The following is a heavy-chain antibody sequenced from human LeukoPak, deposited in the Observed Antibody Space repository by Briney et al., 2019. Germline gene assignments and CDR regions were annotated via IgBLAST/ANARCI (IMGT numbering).Heavy chain of an antibody. CDR2: IYSGSTT. D-gene: IGHD4/OR15-4a*01. CDR3: ARWGDYGSFDY. J-gene: IGHJ4*02. CDR1: GFTVSTNY. Sequence: TGGCPRLSCAASGFTVSTNYMSWVRQAPGKGLEWVSVIYSGSTTYYADSVKGRFTISRDNSKNTLYLQMNSLRAEDTAVYYCARWGDYGSFDYWGQGTLVTVSS. V-gene: IGHV3-53*01.